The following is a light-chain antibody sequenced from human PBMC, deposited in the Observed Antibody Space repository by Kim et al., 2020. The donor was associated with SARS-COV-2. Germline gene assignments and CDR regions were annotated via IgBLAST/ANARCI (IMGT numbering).Light chain of an antibody. CDR1: GLGREY. CDR2: QDT. V-gene: IGLV3-1*01. Sequence: SVSPGETASITWSGDGLGREYGCWCRHKPGQSPGVVIYQDTQRPSGIPGRFSGYNSGNTATLTISGTQDVDEADYYCQVWDSTTTVFGGGTQLTVL. J-gene: IGLJ2*01. CDR3: QVWDSTTTV.